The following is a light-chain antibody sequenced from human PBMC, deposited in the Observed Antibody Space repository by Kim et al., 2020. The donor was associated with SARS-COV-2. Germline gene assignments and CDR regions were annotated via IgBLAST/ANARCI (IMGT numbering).Light chain of an antibody. J-gene: IGKJ2*03. V-gene: IGKV1-5*03. CDR1: QSISSW. CDR3: QQYNTYSYS. CDR2: KAS. Sequence: SGSVGDRVTITGRASQSISSWLAWYQQKPGKAPNLLIYKASSLGSGVPSRFSGSGSGTEFTLTISSLQPDDFATYDCQQYNTYSYSFGQGTKLEIK.